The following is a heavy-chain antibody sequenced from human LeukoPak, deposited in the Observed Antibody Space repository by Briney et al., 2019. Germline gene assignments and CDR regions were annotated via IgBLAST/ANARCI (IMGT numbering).Heavy chain of an antibody. CDR3: AREMGSGSSSPSSDY. J-gene: IGHJ4*02. Sequence: PGGSLRLSCAAAGFTFSDYYMSWIRQAPGKGLEWVSYISSSGSTIYYADSVKGRFTISRDNAKNSLYLQMNSLRAEDTAVYYCAREMGSGSSSPSSDYWGQGTLVTVSS. D-gene: IGHD3-10*01. CDR1: GFTFSDYY. CDR2: ISSSGSTI. V-gene: IGHV3-11*01.